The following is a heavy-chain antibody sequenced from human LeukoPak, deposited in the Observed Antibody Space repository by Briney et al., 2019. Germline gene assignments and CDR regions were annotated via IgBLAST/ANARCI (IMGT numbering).Heavy chain of an antibody. CDR2: IYTSGRT. J-gene: IGHJ4*02. D-gene: IGHD2-8*02. Sequence: SETLSLTCTVSDGSISNYYWSWVRQPPGKGLEWIGYIYTSGRTNYNPSLKSRVTISVDTSKNQFSLKLSSVTAADTAVYYCSRHLTGSSVCIEYWGQGTLVTVSS. CDR3: SRHLTGSSVCIEY. CDR1: DGSISNYY. V-gene: IGHV4-4*09.